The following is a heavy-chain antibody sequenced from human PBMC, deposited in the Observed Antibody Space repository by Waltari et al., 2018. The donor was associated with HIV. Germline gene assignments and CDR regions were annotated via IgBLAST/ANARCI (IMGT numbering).Heavy chain of an antibody. CDR1: GFHISDYG. D-gene: IGHD3-10*01. Sequence: VESGGGVVQPGRSLRLSCVASGFHISDYGMHWVRQAPGKGLEWVALISRDGNKWNHIDSVAGRFHISRDNPTNTLFLQMNSLTSEDTAIYYCAKGRGKTYGSYGLDVWGQGTTVTVSS. J-gene: IGHJ6*02. CDR3: AKGRGKTYGSYGLDV. CDR2: ISRDGNKW. V-gene: IGHV3-30*18.